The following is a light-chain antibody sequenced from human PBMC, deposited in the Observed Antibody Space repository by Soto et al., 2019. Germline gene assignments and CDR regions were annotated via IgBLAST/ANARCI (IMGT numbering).Light chain of an antibody. V-gene: IGKV3-15*01. CDR2: DAS. CDR3: QQYDKWPPIT. CDR1: QRIYRN. J-gene: IGKJ5*01. Sequence: EVEMTQSPATLSVSPGDRAALSCRASQRIYRNLAWYQHIPGQAPRLLIYDASTRAAGVPARFSGSGSGTDFTLTFSSLQSEDFAFYYCQQYDKWPPITFGQGTRLQI.